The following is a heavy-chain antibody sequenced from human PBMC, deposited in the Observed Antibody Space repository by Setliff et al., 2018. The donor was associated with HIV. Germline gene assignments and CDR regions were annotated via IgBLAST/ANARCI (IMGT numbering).Heavy chain of an antibody. CDR3: ARQDVSRGTWPDYISS. V-gene: IGHV4-39*01. J-gene: IGHJ5*02. D-gene: IGHD1-7*01. Sequence: SETLSLTCNVSRVSIGSARYYWAWIRQSPGNRLEWIGTIFYSGNTYYNPSLKDRAAIWIDTSKNQFSLRLTSVTAADTAVYYCARQDVSRGTWPDYISSWGQGLLVTVSS. CDR1: RVSIGSARYY. CDR2: IFYSGNT.